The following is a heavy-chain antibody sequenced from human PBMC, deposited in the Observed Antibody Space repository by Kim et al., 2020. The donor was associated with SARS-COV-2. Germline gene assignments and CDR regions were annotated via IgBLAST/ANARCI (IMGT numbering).Heavy chain of an antibody. CDR3: AKDLWYDFWSGSNNWFDP. Sequence: KGRFTSSRDNSKNTLYLQMNSLRAEETAVYYCAKDLWYDFWSGSNNWFDPWGQGTLVTVSS. J-gene: IGHJ5*02. D-gene: IGHD3-3*01. V-gene: IGHV3-23*01.